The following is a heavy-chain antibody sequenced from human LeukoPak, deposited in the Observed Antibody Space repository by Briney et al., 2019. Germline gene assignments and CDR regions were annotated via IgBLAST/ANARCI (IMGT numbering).Heavy chain of an antibody. Sequence: SETLSLTCTVSGGSISSSSYYWGWIRQPPGKGLEWIGSIYYSGSTYYNPSLKSRVTISVDTSKNQFSLKLSSVTAADTAVYYCARWGPSYYDIIYDYWGKGTLVTV. CDR3: ARWGPSYYDIIYDY. D-gene: IGHD3-9*01. V-gene: IGHV4-39*01. J-gene: IGHJ4*02. CDR1: GGSISSSSYY. CDR2: IYYSGST.